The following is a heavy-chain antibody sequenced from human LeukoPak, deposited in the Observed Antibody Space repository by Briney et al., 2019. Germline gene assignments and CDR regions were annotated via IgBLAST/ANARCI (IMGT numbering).Heavy chain of an antibody. J-gene: IGHJ3*02. CDR2: IYYSGST. CDR1: GGSISSGGYY. CDR3: ARSYYDYVWGSYRWSTPTAFDI. V-gene: IGHV4-30-4*08. D-gene: IGHD3-16*02. Sequence: PSQTLSLTCTVSGGSISSGGYYWSWIRQHPGKGLEWIGYIYYSGSTYYNPSLKSRVTISADTSKNQFSLKLSSVTAADTAVYYCARSYYDYVWGSYRWSTPTAFDIWGQGTMVTVSS.